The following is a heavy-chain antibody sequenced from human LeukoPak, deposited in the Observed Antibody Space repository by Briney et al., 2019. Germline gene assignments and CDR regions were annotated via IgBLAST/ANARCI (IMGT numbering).Heavy chain of an antibody. D-gene: IGHD3-10*01. V-gene: IGHV1-2*02. CDR1: GYTFAGYY. CDR2: INPNSGVT. Sequence: ASVKVSCKASGYTFAGYYMHWVRQAPGQGFEWMGWINPNSGVTNYAQKFQGRVTMTRDTSISTAYMELSRLRSDDTAVYYCATYASGSYLSFDYWGQGALVTVSS. J-gene: IGHJ4*02. CDR3: ATYASGSYLSFDY.